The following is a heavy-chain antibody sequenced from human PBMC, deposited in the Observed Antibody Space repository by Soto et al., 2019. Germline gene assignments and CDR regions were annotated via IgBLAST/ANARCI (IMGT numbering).Heavy chain of an antibody. Sequence: QVQLVQSGAEVKKPGSSVTVSCRASGGTFSNYAINWVRQAPGQGLEWMAGIIPLFGTTNYAQKFQGRVTXXAEESTSTAYMELTSLRSEDTAVFYCATSPYSYDTSGYLDYWGQGTLVTVSS. CDR3: ATSPYSYDTSGYLDY. CDR2: IIPLFGTT. CDR1: GGTFSNYA. D-gene: IGHD3-22*01. V-gene: IGHV1-69*12. J-gene: IGHJ4*02.